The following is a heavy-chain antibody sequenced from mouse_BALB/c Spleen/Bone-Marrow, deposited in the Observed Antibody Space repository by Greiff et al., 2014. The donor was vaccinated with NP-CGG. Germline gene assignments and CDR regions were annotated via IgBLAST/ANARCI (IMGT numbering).Heavy chain of an antibody. CDR1: GFNIKDTF. CDR2: IDPANGIT. CDR3: ASSGNYEGGAMDY. D-gene: IGHD2-1*01. J-gene: IGHJ4*01. Sequence: EVHLVESGAGLVKPGASVKLSCTASGFNIKDTFMHWMKQRPEQGLEWNGRIDPANGITKYDPKFQGKATITTDTSSNTAYLQLSSLTSEDTAVYYCASSGNYEGGAMDYWGQGTSVTVSS. V-gene: IGHV14-3*02.